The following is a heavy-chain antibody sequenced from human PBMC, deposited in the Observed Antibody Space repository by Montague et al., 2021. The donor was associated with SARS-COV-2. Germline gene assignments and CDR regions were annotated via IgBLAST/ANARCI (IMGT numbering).Heavy chain of an antibody. Sequence: TLSLTCTVSGGSIRSDGFYWNWTRQPAGKGLEWIGRIDASGTTNYKPSLKSRVIISLDRSKNQFSLKLSSVIAADTAVYYCARSAFRYFDRPGMDVWGQGTTVTVSS. CDR3: ARSAFRYFDRPGMDV. CDR2: IDASGTT. D-gene: IGHD3-9*01. J-gene: IGHJ6*02. CDR1: GGSIRSDGFY. V-gene: IGHV4-61*02.